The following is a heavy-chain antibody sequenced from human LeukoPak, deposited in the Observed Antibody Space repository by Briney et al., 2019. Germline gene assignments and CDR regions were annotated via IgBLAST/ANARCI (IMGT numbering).Heavy chain of an antibody. CDR1: GGSFTSYG. J-gene: IGHJ4*02. Sequence: SVKVSCKASGGSFTSYGVTWVRQAPGQGLEWMGGLIPIFGTANYAQKFRGRVTITADESTSTAYMELSSLISEDTAVYYCARDEGIAARLPDYWGQGTLVTVSS. D-gene: IGHD6-13*01. CDR2: LIPIFGTA. V-gene: IGHV1-69*13. CDR3: ARDEGIAARLPDY.